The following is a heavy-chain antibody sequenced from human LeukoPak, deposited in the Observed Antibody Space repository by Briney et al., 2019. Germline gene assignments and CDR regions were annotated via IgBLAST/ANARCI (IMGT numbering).Heavy chain of an antibody. CDR2: IIPIFGTA. CDR1: GGTFSSYA. CDR3: ARSTYYYDSSGYYYFDY. V-gene: IGHV1-69*05. J-gene: IGHJ4*02. Sequence: ASVKVSCKASGGTFSSYAISWVRQAPGQGLEWMGGIIPIFGTANYAQKFQGRVTITTDESTSTAYMELSSLRSEDTAVYYCARSTYYYDSSGYYYFDYWGQGTLVTVSS. D-gene: IGHD3-22*01.